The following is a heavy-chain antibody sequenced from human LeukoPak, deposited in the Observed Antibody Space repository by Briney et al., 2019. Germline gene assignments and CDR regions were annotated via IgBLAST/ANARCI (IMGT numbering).Heavy chain of an antibody. CDR3: ARDQDDSSGYYFGAFDI. Sequence: PGGSLRLSCAASGFTFSSYWMSWVRQAPGKGLEWVANIKQDGSEKYYVDSVKGRFTISRDNAKNSLYLQMNSLRAEDTAVYYCARDQDDSSGYYFGAFDIWGQGTMVTVSS. CDR2: IKQDGSEK. V-gene: IGHV3-7*01. D-gene: IGHD3-22*01. J-gene: IGHJ3*02. CDR1: GFTFSSYW.